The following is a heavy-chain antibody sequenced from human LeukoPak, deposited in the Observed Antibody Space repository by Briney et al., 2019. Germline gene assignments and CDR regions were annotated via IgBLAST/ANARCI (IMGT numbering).Heavy chain of an antibody. D-gene: IGHD1-26*01. CDR1: GFTFSNYA. V-gene: IGHV3-64D*09. CDR2: ITSDGYTT. J-gene: IGHJ4*02. Sequence: GGSLRLSCSASGFTFSNYAMHCVRQAPGKGLDYISGITSDGYTTYHADSVKGRFTISRDNSKNTLYLQMSSLRAEDTAVYYCVKVSGIVGATYFDYWGQGTLVTVSS. CDR3: VKVSGIVGATYFDY.